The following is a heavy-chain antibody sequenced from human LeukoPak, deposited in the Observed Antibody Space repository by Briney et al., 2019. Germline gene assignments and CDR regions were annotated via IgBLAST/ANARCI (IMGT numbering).Heavy chain of an antibody. CDR3: ARVIGAFDI. Sequence: SETLSLTCAVYGGSFSVYYWSWTRHPPGKGLEWIGEINHSGSTNYNPSLKSRVTISVDTSKNQFSLKLSSVTAADTAVYYCARVIGAFDIWGQGTMVTVSS. CDR2: INHSGST. V-gene: IGHV4-34*01. J-gene: IGHJ3*02. CDR1: GGSFSVYY.